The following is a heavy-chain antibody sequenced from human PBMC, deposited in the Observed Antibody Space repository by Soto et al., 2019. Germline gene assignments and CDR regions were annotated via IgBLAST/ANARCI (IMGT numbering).Heavy chain of an antibody. CDR3: ARDNWNTV. D-gene: IGHD1-20*01. J-gene: IGHJ3*01. CDR2: VNGDGSGT. V-gene: IGHV3-74*01. Sequence: GGSLRLSCAASVFTFSNYWMHWVRQAPGKGLVWVSRVNGDGSGTFYADSVKGRFTISRDNAENTVFLQMNSLRAEDTAVYYCARDNWNTVWGQGTMVTVSS. CDR1: VFTFSNYW.